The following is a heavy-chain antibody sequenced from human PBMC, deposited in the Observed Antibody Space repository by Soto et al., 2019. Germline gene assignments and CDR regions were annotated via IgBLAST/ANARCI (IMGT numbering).Heavy chain of an antibody. D-gene: IGHD3-3*01. CDR3: ARDNDFWSCYSKVYYYYYGMAV. V-gene: IGHV1-69*01. Sequence: QVQLVQTGAEVKKPGSSVKGSCKASGGTFSSYAISWVRQAPGQGLEWMGGIIPLFGTANYAQKYQGRVTITADESTSTGYMELSRLRSEDTAVYYCARDNDFWSCYSKVYYYYYGMAVWGQGTTVTVSS. J-gene: IGHJ6*02. CDR1: GGTFSSYA. CDR2: IIPLFGTA.